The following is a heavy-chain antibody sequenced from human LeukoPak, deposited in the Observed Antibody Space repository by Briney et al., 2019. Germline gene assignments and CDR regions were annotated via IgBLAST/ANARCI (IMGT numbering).Heavy chain of an antibody. J-gene: IGHJ5*02. Sequence: SETLSLTCTVSGGSISSSSYYWGWIRQPPGKGLEWIGSIYYSGSTYYNPSLKSRVTISVDTSKNQFSLKLSSVTAADTAVYYCARETEHGDTNWFDPWGQGTLVTVSS. CDR3: ARETEHGDTNWFDP. V-gene: IGHV4-39*07. CDR2: IYYSGST. D-gene: IGHD4-17*01. CDR1: GGSISSSSYY.